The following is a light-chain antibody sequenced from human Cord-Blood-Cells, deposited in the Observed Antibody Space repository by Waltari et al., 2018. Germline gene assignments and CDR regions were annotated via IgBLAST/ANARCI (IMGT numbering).Light chain of an antibody. J-gene: IGKJ2*01. CDR1: QSIRSY. Sequence: DIQMTQSQSSLSASVGDRATITCRASQSIRSYLNWYQQKPGKAPERLLYVASSLQSGAASSFSGSGCGTDFSLSISSLQREDFATYYCQQSYSTPAFGQETKLEIK. V-gene: IGKV1-39*01. CDR2: VAS. CDR3: QQSYSTPA.